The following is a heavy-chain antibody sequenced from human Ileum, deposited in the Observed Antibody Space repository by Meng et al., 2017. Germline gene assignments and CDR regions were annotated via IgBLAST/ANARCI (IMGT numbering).Heavy chain of an antibody. CDR3: AKNGAYCLES. V-gene: IGHV4-4*02. Sequence: QVKPRGRGPGRVKPSGTLSLTCAVSGGSISSGTWWSWVRQPPGKGLQWIGEFHPGSGATYNPSLKARVTISVDTSMQQFSLQLTSVTAADTAVYYCAKNGAYCLESWGQGTLVTVSS. J-gene: IGHJ4*02. CDR1: GGSISSGTW. D-gene: IGHD2-21*01. CDR2: FHPGSGA.